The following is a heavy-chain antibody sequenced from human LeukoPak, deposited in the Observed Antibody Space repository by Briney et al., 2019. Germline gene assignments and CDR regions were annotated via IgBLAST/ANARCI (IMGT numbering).Heavy chain of an antibody. Sequence: GGSLRLSCAASGFTFGDYAMSWVRQAPGKGLEWVGFIRTEAYDGATDYGASVKGRFTISRDDSKNIAYLQMNSLNTEDTAVYYCTRTFGYYYFYMDVWGKGTTVIASS. CDR3: TRTFGYYYFYMDV. J-gene: IGHJ6*03. V-gene: IGHV3-49*04. CDR1: GFTFGDYA. D-gene: IGHD3-16*01. CDR2: IRTEAYDGAT.